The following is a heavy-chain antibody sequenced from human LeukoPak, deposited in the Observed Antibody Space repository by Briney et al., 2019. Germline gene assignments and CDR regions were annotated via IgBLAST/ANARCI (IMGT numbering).Heavy chain of an antibody. V-gene: IGHV1-8*03. D-gene: IGHD6-19*01. CDR1: GYTFTSYD. CDR2: MNPNSGNT. J-gene: IGHJ4*02. CDR3: ARSGGALKKISSSGWYYFDY. Sequence: EASVKVSCKASGYTFTSYDINWVRQATGQGLEWMGWMNPNSGNTGYAQKFQGRVTITRNTSISTAYMELSSLRSEDTAVYYCARSGGALKKISSSGWYYFDYWGQETLVTVSS.